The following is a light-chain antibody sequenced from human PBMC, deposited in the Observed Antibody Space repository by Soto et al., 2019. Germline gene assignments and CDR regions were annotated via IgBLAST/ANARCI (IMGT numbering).Light chain of an antibody. Sequence: DIQMTQSPSSLSASVGDRVTITCRASQGIRIDLGWFQQRPGKAPKRLIYGASTLQSGVPARFSGSGSGTLFTLTINGLLPEDVATYYCQKYDRAPFTFGPGTKVDIK. J-gene: IGKJ3*01. CDR2: GAS. CDR1: QGIRID. V-gene: IGKV1-27*01. CDR3: QKYDRAPFT.